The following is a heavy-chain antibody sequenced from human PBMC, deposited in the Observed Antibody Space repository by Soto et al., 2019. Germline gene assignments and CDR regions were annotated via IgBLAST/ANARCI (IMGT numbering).Heavy chain of an antibody. CDR3: ARDKNIVGARGSLEN. V-gene: IGHV3-30*01. Sequence: QVQLVESGGGVVQPGRSLRLSCSASGFVFRTYAMHWVRQTPGKGLEWLALMSDDGSITYYADSVKGRFTISRDNSNETLFMPMSGLRPEDTAVYYCARDKNIVGARGSLENWGQGNLVIV. CDR1: GFVFRTYA. D-gene: IGHD1-26*01. J-gene: IGHJ4*02. CDR2: MSDDGSIT.